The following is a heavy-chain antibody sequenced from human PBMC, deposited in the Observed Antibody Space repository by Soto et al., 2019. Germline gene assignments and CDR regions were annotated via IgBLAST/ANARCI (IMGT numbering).Heavy chain of an antibody. CDR3: ARGEGSGSYLYYGMDV. D-gene: IGHD3-10*01. CDR2: IYYSGST. V-gene: IGHV4-31*03. CDR1: GGSISSGGYY. Sequence: HVQLQESGPGLVKPSQTLSLTCTVSGGSISSGGYYWSWIRQHPGKGLEWIGYIYYSGSTYYNPSLKSRVTISVDTSKNQFSLKLSSVTAADTAVYYCARGEGSGSYLYYGMDVWGQGTTVTVSS. J-gene: IGHJ6*02.